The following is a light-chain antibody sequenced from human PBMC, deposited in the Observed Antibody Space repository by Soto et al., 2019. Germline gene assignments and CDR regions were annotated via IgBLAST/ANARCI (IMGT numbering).Light chain of an antibody. CDR1: SSDVGDYNY. V-gene: IGLV2-11*01. CDR3: CSYGDTFAV. CDR2: DVS. Sequence: QSALTQPRSVSGSPGQSVTISCTGTSSDVGDYNYISWYQHHPGKAPKLMIYDVSKRPSGVPERFSGSKSGNTASLTISGLQADDEADYYCCSYGDTFAVFGGGTKLTVL. J-gene: IGLJ2*01.